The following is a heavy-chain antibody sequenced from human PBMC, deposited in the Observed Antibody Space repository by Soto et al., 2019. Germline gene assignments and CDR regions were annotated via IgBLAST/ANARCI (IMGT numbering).Heavy chain of an antibody. CDR1: GFTFSNAW. Sequence: EVQLVESGGGLVKPGGSLRLSCAASGFTFSNAWMNWVRQAPGKGLEWVGRIKSKTDGGTTDYAAPVKGRFTISRDDSKNTLYLQMNSLKTKDTAVYYCTTDRHWELLIPNWFDPWGQGTLVTVSS. D-gene: IGHD1-26*01. V-gene: IGHV3-15*07. CDR3: TTDRHWELLIPNWFDP. J-gene: IGHJ5*02. CDR2: IKSKTDGGTT.